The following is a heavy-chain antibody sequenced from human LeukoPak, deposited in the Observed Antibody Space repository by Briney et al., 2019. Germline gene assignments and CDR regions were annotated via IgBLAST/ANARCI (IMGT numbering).Heavy chain of an antibody. CDR3: ASENYDSSGYYYIREYYFDY. J-gene: IGHJ4*02. CDR2: IYYSGST. D-gene: IGHD3-22*01. V-gene: IGHV4-59*08. CDR1: GGSISSYY. Sequence: SETLSLTCTVSGGSISSYYWSWIRQPPGKGLEWIGYIYYSGSTNYNPSLKSRVTISVKTSKNQFSLKLSSVTAADTAVYYCASENYDSSGYYYIREYYFDYWGQGTLVTVSS.